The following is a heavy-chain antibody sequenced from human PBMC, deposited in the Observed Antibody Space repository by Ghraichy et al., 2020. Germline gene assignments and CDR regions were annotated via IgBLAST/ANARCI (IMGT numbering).Heavy chain of an antibody. D-gene: IGHD6-6*01. CDR1: GYTFTGYY. CDR3: ARDRGLAYSSSSDKTFDY. J-gene: IGHJ4*02. V-gene: IGHV1-2*04. Sequence: ASVKVSCKASGYTFTGYYMHWVRQAPGQGLEWMGWINPNSGGTNYAQKFQGWVTMTRDTSISTAYMELSRLRSDDTAVYYCARDRGLAYSSSSDKTFDYWGQGTLVTVSS. CDR2: INPNSGGT.